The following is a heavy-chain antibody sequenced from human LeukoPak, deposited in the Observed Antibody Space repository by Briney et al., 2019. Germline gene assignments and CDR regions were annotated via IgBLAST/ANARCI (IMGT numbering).Heavy chain of an antibody. CDR1: GGSISSGGYS. CDR3: ARVHSRSHYFDY. J-gene: IGHJ4*02. Sequence: SETLSLTCAVSGGSISSGGYSWSWIRQPPGKGLEWIGYIYHSGSTYYNPSLKSRVTISVDRSKNQFSPKLSSVTAADTAVYYCARVHSRSHYFDYWGQGTLVTVSS. CDR2: IYHSGST. D-gene: IGHD6-13*01. V-gene: IGHV4-30-2*01.